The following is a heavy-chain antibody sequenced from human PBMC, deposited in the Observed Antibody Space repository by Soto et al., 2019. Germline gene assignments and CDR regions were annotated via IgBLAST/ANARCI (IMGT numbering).Heavy chain of an antibody. V-gene: IGHV3-23*01. D-gene: IGHD3-22*01. J-gene: IGHJ4*02. CDR2: ISIGGTST. CDR3: AKDGHGLYDNSGSGY. Sequence: VGSLILSCSSSVFTFSTYSISLFRQAPVKGLEWVSAISIGGTSTYYADSVKGRFTISRDNSKNTLFLQMVSLRAEDTAIYYCAKDGHGLYDNSGSGYWGQGTLVTVSS. CDR1: VFTFSTYS.